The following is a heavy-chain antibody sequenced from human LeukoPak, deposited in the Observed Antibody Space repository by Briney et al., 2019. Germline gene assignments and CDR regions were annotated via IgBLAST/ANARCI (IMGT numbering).Heavy chain of an antibody. CDR3: ARGWYYYDSSAKYYYYYYMDV. CDR2: IYSGGST. D-gene: IGHD3-22*01. CDR1: GFTFSNYA. Sequence: QPGGSLRLSCAASGFTFSNYAMSWVRQAPGKGLEWVSVIYSGGSTYYSDSVKGRFTISRDDSKNTLYLQMNSLRAEDTAVYYCARGWYYYDSSAKYYYYYYMDVWGKGTTVTVSS. J-gene: IGHJ6*03. V-gene: IGHV3-53*01.